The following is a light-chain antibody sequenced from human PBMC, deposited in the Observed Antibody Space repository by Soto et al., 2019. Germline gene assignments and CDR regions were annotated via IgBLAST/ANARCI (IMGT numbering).Light chain of an antibody. CDR3: QQYHNWPPIT. CDR1: QSVSSSY. CDR2: GAS. Sequence: IVLTQSPCTLSLSPGERATLSCRASQSVSSSYLAWYQQKPGQAPKLLIYGASSRATGIPDRFSGSGSGTDFTLTISSLQPDDFAVYYCQQYHNWPPITFGQGTRLEIK. V-gene: IGKV3-20*01. J-gene: IGKJ5*01.